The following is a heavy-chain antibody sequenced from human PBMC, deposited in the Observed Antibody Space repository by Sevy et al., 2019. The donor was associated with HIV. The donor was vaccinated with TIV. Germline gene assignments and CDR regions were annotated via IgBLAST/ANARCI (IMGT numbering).Heavy chain of an antibody. CDR2: IKQDGSQR. CDR3: ASQAPYFDN. Sequence: GGSLRLSCAASEFNFGIYWMSWVRQAPGKGLEYVANIKQDGSQRYYVGSVRGRFTISRDNAENSLFLEMNSLRDEDTAVYYCASQAPYFDNWGPGTQVTVSS. CDR1: EFNFGIYW. J-gene: IGHJ4*02. D-gene: IGHD6-6*01. V-gene: IGHV3-7*01.